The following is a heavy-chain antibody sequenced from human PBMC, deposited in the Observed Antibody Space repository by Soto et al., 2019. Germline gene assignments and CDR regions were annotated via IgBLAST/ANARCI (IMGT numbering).Heavy chain of an antibody. CDR1: GGSFSGYY. Sequence: QVQLQQWGAGLLKPSETLSLTCAVYGGSFSGYYWSWIRQPPGKGLEWIGEINHSGSTNYNPSLKSRVTISVDTSNNQFSLKLSSVTAADTAVYYCARGRYCSSTSCYSNYYYYYGMDVWGQGTTVTVSS. V-gene: IGHV4-34*01. CDR2: INHSGST. CDR3: ARGRYCSSTSCYSNYYYYYGMDV. D-gene: IGHD2-2*02. J-gene: IGHJ6*02.